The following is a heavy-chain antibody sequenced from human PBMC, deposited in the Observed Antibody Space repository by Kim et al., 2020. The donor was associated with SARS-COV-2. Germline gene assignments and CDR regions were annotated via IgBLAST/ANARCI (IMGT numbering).Heavy chain of an antibody. J-gene: IGHJ6*02. CDR3: AREREYFDWLEDGDGMDV. Sequence: ASVKVSCKASGYTFTSYAMHWVRQAPGQRLEWMGWINAGNGNTKYSQKFQGRVTITRDTSASTAYMELSSLRSEDTAVYYCAREREYFDWLEDGDGMDVWGQGTTVIVSS. CDR2: INAGNGNT. D-gene: IGHD3-9*01. V-gene: IGHV1-3*01. CDR1: GYTFTSYA.